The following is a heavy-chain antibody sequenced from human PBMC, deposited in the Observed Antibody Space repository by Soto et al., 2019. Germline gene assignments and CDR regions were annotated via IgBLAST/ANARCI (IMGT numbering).Heavy chain of an antibody. CDR3: ARNCLSPMIVVRPLRYGMDV. Sequence: ASVKVSCKAPGYTFTSYYMHWVRQAPGQGLEWMGIINPSGGSTSYAQKFQGRVTMTRDTSTSTVYMELSSLRSEDTAVYYCARNCLSPMIVVRPLRYGMDVWGQGXTVTVYS. CDR2: INPSGGST. V-gene: IGHV1-46*01. D-gene: IGHD3-22*01. CDR1: GYTFTSYY. J-gene: IGHJ6*02.